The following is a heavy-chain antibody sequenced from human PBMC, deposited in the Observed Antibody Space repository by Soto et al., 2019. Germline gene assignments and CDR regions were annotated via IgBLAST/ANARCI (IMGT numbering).Heavy chain of an antibody. CDR2: IDWDGDK. CDR3: TQNVRIYDHVWGSYRSNSDFGY. J-gene: IGHJ4*02. Sequence: SGPTLVNPTQTLTLTCTFSGFSLSTSGICVSWIRQPPGKALEWLALIDWDGDKYYSTSLKTRLTISKDTSKNQVVLTMTNMDPVDTATYYCTQNVRIYDHVWGSYRSNSDFGYLDKGPLLTVST. V-gene: IGHV2-70*01. CDR1: GFSLSTSGIC. D-gene: IGHD3-16*02.